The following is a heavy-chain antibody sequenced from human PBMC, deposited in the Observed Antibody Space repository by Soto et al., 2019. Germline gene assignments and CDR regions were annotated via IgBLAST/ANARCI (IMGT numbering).Heavy chain of an antibody. CDR3: AKYLSVVVVAATYNDAFDI. V-gene: IGHV3-23*01. J-gene: IGHJ3*02. CDR2: ISGSGGST. Sequence: GGSLRLSCAASGFTFSSYAMSWVRQAPGKGLEWVSAISGSGGSTYYADSVKGRFTISRDNSKNTLYLQMNSLRAEDTAVYYCAKYLSVVVVAATYNDAFDIWGQGTMVTVSS. D-gene: IGHD2-15*01. CDR1: GFTFSSYA.